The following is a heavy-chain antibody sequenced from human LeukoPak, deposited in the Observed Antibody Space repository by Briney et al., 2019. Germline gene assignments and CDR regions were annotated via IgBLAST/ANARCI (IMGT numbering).Heavy chain of an antibody. V-gene: IGHV1-69*05. CDR1: GGTFSTYA. CDR2: IIPIFGTA. J-gene: IGHJ5*02. CDR3: ARDSRNTAMVTRFDP. Sequence: SVTVSCKASGGTFSTYAISWVRQAPGQGLEWMGGIIPIFGTANYAQKFQGRVTITTDESTSTAYMELSSLRSEDTAVYYCARDSRNTAMVTRFDPWGQGTLVTVSS. D-gene: IGHD5-18*01.